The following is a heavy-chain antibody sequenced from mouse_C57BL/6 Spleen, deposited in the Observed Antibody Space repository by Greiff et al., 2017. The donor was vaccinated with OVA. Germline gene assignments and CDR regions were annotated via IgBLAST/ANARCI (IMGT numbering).Heavy chain of an antibody. CDR3: ARSTYARYFDY. CDR1: GYTFTSYW. D-gene: IGHD5-5*01. CDR2: IHPNSGST. V-gene: IGHV1-64*01. J-gene: IGHJ2*01. Sequence: QVQLQQPGAELVKPGASVKLSCKASGYTFTSYWMHWVKQRPGQGLEWIGMIHPNSGSTNYNEKFKSKATLTVDKSSSTAYMQLSSLTSEDSAVYYCARSTYARYFDYWGQGTTLTVSS.